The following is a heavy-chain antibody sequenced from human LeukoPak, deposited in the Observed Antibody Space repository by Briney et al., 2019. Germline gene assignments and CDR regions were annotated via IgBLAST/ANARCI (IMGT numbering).Heavy chain of an antibody. D-gene: IGHD6-13*01. Sequence: SGPTLVNPTPTLTVTFTFSGFSLSTSGLGVGWIRQPPVKALEWLAVIYWDDDKRYSPSLKSRLTITKDTSKNQVVLTMTNMDPVDTATYYCALSPDIAAAGIMSWFDPWGQGTLVTVSS. CDR2: IYWDDDK. CDR1: GFSLSTSGLG. CDR3: ALSPDIAAAGIMSWFDP. V-gene: IGHV2-5*02. J-gene: IGHJ5*02.